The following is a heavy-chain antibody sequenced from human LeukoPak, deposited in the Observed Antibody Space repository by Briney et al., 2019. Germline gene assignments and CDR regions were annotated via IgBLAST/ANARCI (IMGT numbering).Heavy chain of an antibody. Sequence: SETLSLTCTVSGGSISSGGYYWSWIRQHPGNGLEWIWYIYYSGSTYYNPSLKSRVTISVETSKNQFSLKLSSVTAADTAVYYCARGDGVAAFDIWGQGTMVTVSS. CDR1: GGSISSGGYY. D-gene: IGHD5-12*01. J-gene: IGHJ3*02. V-gene: IGHV4-31*03. CDR3: ARGDGVAAFDI. CDR2: IYYSGST.